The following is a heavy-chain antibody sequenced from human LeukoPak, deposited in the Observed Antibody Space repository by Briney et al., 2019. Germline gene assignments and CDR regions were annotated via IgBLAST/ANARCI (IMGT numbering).Heavy chain of an antibody. J-gene: IGHJ3*02. Sequence: ASVKVSCKASGYTFTGYYMHWVRQAPGQGLEWMGWINPNSGGTNYAQKLQGRVTMTTDTSTSTAYMELRSLRSDDAAVYYCAREVGELRYVVEAFDIWGQGTMVTVSS. D-gene: IGHD1-7*01. CDR3: AREVGELRYVVEAFDI. CDR1: GYTFTGYY. V-gene: IGHV1-2*02. CDR2: INPNSGGT.